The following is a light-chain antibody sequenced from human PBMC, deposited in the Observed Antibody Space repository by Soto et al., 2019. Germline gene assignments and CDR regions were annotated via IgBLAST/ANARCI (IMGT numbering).Light chain of an antibody. CDR3: QHYGSSPS. V-gene: IGKV3-20*01. CDR2: DAS. CDR1: QSVSSY. Sequence: EIELTQSPGTLSVSPWERATLSCRTSQSVSSYLAWYQQKVGQAPRLLIYDASNRATGIPDRFSGGASGKDFTPPISRLEPEDVAVYDCQHYGSSPSFGQGTKVDIK. J-gene: IGKJ1*01.